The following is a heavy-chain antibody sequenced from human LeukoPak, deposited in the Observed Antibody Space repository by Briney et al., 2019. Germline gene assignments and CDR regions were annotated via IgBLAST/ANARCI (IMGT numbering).Heavy chain of an antibody. Sequence: GSLRLSCAASGFTFSSYTMNWARHAPGKGLDWVSYIIISSNTIYYADSVKGRFTISRDNAKNSLYLQMNSLRAEDTAVYYCARGDCSGGSCYLSLTTIDYWGQGTLVTVSS. D-gene: IGHD2-15*01. J-gene: IGHJ4*02. V-gene: IGHV3-48*01. CDR2: IIISSNTI. CDR3: ARGDCSGGSCYLSLTTIDY. CDR1: GFTFSSYT.